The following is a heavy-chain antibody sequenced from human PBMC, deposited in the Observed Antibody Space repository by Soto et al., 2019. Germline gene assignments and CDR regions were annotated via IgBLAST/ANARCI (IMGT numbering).Heavy chain of an antibody. CDR1: GGSISSYY. V-gene: IGHV4-59*08. CDR2: IYYSGST. J-gene: IGHJ4*02. D-gene: IGHD2-15*01. CDR3: ARVGYCSGGSCYFDY. Sequence: PSETLSLTCTVSGGSISSYYWSWIRQPPGKGLEWIGYIYYSGSTNYNPSHKSRVTISVDTSKNQFSLKLSSVTAADTAVYYCARVGYCSGGSCYFDYWGQGTLVTVSS.